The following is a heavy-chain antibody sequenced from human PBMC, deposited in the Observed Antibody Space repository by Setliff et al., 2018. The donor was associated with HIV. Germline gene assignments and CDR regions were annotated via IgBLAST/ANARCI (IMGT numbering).Heavy chain of an antibody. V-gene: IGHV1-69*05. CDR3: ARTREMVRGVITPAFDY. CDR1: GGTFSSYA. CDR2: IIPIFGTA. D-gene: IGHD3-10*01. J-gene: IGHJ4*02. Sequence: SVKVSCKASGGTFSSYAISWVRQAPGQGLEWMGGIIPIFGTANYAQKFQGRVTITTDESTSTAYMELSSLRSEDTALYYCARTREMVRGVITPAFDYWGLGTLVTVSS.